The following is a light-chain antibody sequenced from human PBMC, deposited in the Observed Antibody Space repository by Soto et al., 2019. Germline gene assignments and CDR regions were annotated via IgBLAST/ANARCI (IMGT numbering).Light chain of an antibody. Sequence: QSVLTQPASVSGSPGQSITISCTGTSSDVGGYNYVSWYQQHPGKAPKLMIYEVSNRPSGVSNRFSGSKSGNTASLTIPGLQAEDEAYYYCSSYTSSSTPYVFGTGTKVTVL. J-gene: IGLJ1*01. CDR2: EVS. V-gene: IGLV2-14*01. CDR1: SSDVGGYNY. CDR3: SSYTSSSTPYV.